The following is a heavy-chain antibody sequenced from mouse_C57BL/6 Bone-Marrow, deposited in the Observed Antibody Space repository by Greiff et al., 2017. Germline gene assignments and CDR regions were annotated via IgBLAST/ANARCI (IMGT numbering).Heavy chain of an antibody. CDR3: ARTYDYDDYTMDY. CDR2: MHPNGGSP. V-gene: IGHV1-64*01. Sequence: QVQLQQPGAELVKPGASVKLSCKASGYTFTNYWMHWVKQRPGQGLEWIGMMHPNGGSPDYNEKFKSEATLSVDKSSGTAYMELSSLTSEDSAVYYCARTYDYDDYTMDYWGQGTSVPVSS. CDR1: GYTFTNYW. J-gene: IGHJ4*01. D-gene: IGHD2-4*01.